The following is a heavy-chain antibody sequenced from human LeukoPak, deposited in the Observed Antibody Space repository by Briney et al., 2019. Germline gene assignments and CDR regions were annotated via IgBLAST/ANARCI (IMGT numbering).Heavy chain of an antibody. CDR2: IHTSGST. J-gene: IGHJ5*02. Sequence: SETLSLTCTVSGGSISSYYWSWIRQPPGKGLQWVGYIHTSGSTNYNPSLKSRVTISVDTSKNQFSLKLSSVTAADTAVYYCARDLKLAVTGTRGTAVDPWGQGTLVTVSS. V-gene: IGHV4-4*09. D-gene: IGHD6-19*01. CDR1: GGSISSYY. CDR3: ARDLKLAVTGTRGTAVDP.